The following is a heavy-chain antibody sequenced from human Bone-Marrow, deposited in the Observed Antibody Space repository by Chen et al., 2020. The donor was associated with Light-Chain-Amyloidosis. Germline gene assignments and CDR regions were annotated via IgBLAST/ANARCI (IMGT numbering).Heavy chain of an antibody. V-gene: IGHV3-30*02. CDR1: GFVFTTYG. CDR3: AQLYSYGRPFKH. Sequence: VRLVESGGGVVRPGGSLRLSCTVSGFVFTTYGFQWVRQAPGKGLEWVSFVRFDGSDKYYADSVKGRFTISRDDSKNTLYLQMNSLRPEDTAVYYCAQLYSYGRPFKHCGQGTLVSVSS. J-gene: IGHJ4*02. CDR2: VRFDGSDK. D-gene: IGHD5-18*01.